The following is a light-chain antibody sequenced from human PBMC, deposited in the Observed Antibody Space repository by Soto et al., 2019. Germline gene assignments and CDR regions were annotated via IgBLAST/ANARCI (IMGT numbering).Light chain of an antibody. CDR1: QSLLHSNGYKY. V-gene: IGKV3-20*01. J-gene: IGKJ5*01. CDR3: QQYSSSPIT. Sequence: IVMNQSPLSLPVTPGEPASISCRSSQSLLHSNGYKYLAWYQQKPGQAPRLXXYGASSRATGIPDRFSVGGSGTDFSLTISRLDTEDFAVYYCQQYSSSPITFRQGTRLEI. CDR2: GAS.